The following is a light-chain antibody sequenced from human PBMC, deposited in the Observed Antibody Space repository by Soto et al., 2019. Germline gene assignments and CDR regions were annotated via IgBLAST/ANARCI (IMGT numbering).Light chain of an antibody. CDR2: DVS. V-gene: IGKV1-5*01. CDR1: QSISDS. Sequence: VDRVTIPCRASQSISDSLAWYQQKPGKAPDLLISDVSKLERGVASRFSGSGSGTEFTLTISNMQPDDLATYYCQQYHGFSRTFGQGTKVDIK. CDR3: QQYHGFSRT. J-gene: IGKJ1*01.